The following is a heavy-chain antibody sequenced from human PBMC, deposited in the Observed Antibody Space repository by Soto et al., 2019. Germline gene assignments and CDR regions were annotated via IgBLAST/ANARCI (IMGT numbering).Heavy chain of an antibody. CDR1: GYSFTSYW. D-gene: IGHD1-26*01. V-gene: IGHV5-51*01. J-gene: IGHJ6*02. CDR2: IYPGDSDT. CDR3: ATSVGATTSWDYYYYGMDV. Sequence: GASLKISCKGSGYSFTSYWIGWVRQMPGKGLVWMGIIYPGDSDTRYSPSFQGQVTISADKSISTAYLQWSSLKASDTAMYYCATSVGATTSWDYYYYGMDVWGQGTTVTVSS.